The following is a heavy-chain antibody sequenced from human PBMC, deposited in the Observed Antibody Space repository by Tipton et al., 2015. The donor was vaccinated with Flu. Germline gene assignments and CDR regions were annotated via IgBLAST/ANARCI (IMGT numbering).Heavy chain of an antibody. V-gene: IGHV3-33*01. J-gene: IGHJ4*02. D-gene: IGHD6-19*01. Sequence: SGFTFSSYGMHWVRQAPGKGLEWVAVMWYDGSNKYYADSVKGRFTISRDNSKNTLYLQMNSLRAEDTAVYYCARGVYSSGWYPFFDYWGQGTLVTVSS. CDR3: ARGVYSSGWYPFFDY. CDR1: GFTFSSYG. CDR2: MWYDGSNK.